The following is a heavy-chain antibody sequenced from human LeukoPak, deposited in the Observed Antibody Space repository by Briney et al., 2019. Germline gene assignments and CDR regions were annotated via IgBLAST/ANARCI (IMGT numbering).Heavy chain of an antibody. CDR2: INHSGST. CDR3: ARGGSWYYYYYGMDV. J-gene: IGHJ6*02. Sequence: SETLSLTCAVYGGSFNGYYWGWIRQPPGKGLEWIGEINHSGSTNHNPSLKSRVTISVDTSKNQFSLKLSSVTAADTAVYYCARGGSWYYYYYGMDVWGQGTTVTVSS. V-gene: IGHV4-34*01. CDR1: GGSFNGYY. D-gene: IGHD6-13*01.